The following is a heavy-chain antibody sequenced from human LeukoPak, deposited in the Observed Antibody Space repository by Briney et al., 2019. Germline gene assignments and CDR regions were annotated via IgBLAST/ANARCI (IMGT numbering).Heavy chain of an antibody. CDR2: ISWNSGSI. CDR1: GFTFDDYA. J-gene: IGHJ3*02. Sequence: GGSLRLSCAASGFTFDDYAMHWVRHAPGKGLEWVSGISWNSGSIGYADSVKGRFTISRDNAKNSLYLQMNSLRAEDTALYYCAKVLGDGQTRLAFDIWGQGTMVTVSS. D-gene: IGHD5-24*01. CDR3: AKVLGDGQTRLAFDI. V-gene: IGHV3-9*01.